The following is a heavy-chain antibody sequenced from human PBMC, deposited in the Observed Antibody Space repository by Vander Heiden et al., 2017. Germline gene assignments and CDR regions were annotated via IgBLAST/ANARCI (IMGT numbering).Heavy chain of an antibody. J-gene: IGHJ5*02. V-gene: IGHV4-31*03. CDR3: ASMVVAATGAWFDP. CDR1: VGPISSGGYY. CDR2: IYYSGST. Sequence: QVQLQESGPGLVKPSQTLSLTCTVSVGPISSGGYYWSWIRQHPGKGLEWIGYIYYSGSTYYNPSLKSRVTISVDTSKNQFSLKLSSVTAADTAVYYCASMVVAATGAWFDPWGQGTLVTVSS. D-gene: IGHD2-15*01.